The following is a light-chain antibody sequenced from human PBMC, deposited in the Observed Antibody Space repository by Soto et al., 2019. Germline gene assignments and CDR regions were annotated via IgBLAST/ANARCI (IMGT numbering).Light chain of an antibody. CDR1: QSVGPN. J-gene: IGKJ2*03. V-gene: IGKV3-15*01. Sequence: TQSPATLSVSLGEEVSLSCRASQSVGPNLAWYQQRPGQAPRLLIHWGSTRANGVPARFRGSGRGTDFTLTISNLRSEDLAVYYCQQYENWPPYSFGQGTRLEIK. CDR2: WGS. CDR3: QQYENWPPYS.